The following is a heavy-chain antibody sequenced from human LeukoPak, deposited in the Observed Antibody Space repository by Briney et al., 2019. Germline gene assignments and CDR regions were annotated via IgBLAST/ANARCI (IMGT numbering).Heavy chain of an antibody. Sequence: GGSLRLSCADSGFTFSSYSMNWVRQAPGKGLEWVSFISTSSSYIYYADTVKGRFTISRDNAKNSLYLQMNSLRAEDTAVYYCARDLGGNVLLWFGELSACGYFDYWGQGTLVTVSS. CDR2: ISTSSSYI. CDR3: ARDLGGNVLLWFGELSACGYFDY. J-gene: IGHJ4*02. CDR1: GFTFSSYS. D-gene: IGHD3-10*01. V-gene: IGHV3-21*01.